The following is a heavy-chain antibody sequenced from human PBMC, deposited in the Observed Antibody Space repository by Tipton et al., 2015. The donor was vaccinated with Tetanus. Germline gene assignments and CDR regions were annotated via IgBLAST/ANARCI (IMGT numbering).Heavy chain of an antibody. Sequence: SLRLSCAASGFTFSSYSMNWVRQAPGKGLEWVSSISSSSSYIYYADSVKGRFTISRDNAKNSLYLQMDSLRAEDTAVYYCARDISHVGATLYFDYWGQGILVTVSS. V-gene: IGHV3-21*04. J-gene: IGHJ4*02. D-gene: IGHD1-26*01. CDR1: GFTFSSYS. CDR3: ARDISHVGATLYFDY. CDR2: ISSSSSYI.